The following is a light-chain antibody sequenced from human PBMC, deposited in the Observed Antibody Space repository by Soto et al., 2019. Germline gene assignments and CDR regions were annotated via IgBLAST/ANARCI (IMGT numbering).Light chain of an antibody. J-gene: IGKJ1*01. CDR3: QQYSNWPQT. CDR1: QSVSSD. CDR2: AAS. V-gene: IGKV3-15*01. Sequence: EITMTQSPVILSVSPGERATLSCRASQSVSSDLAWYQQKPGQAPRLLIYAASSRATGVPGRFGGSGSGTEFTLTISSLQSGDFAVYLCQQYSNWPQTFGQGTTVEI.